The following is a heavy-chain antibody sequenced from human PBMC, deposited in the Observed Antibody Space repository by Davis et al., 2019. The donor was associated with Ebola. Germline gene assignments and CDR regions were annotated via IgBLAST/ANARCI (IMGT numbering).Heavy chain of an antibody. CDR3: AAEGRSSRPGY. J-gene: IGHJ4*02. D-gene: IGHD3-10*01. CDR1: GFTFSSYA. Sequence: GESLKISCAASGFTFSSYAMSWVRQAPGKGLEWVSVVKSDRDTNYAGSVKGRFTISRDNSKNTLHLQMNGLRAEDTAIYYCAAEGRSSRPGYWGQGTLVTVSS. V-gene: IGHV3-23*01. CDR2: VKSDRDT.